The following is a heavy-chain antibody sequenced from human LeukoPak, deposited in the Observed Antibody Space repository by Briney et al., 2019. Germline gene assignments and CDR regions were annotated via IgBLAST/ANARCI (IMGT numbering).Heavy chain of an antibody. CDR3: ASQKDYHYGSGRRSEAFDI. Sequence: GGSLRLSCAASGFTVSSNYMSWVRQAPGKGLEWVSVIYSGGSTYYADSVKGRFTISRDNSKNTLYLQMNSLRAEDTAVYYCASQKDYHYGSGRRSEAFDIWGQGTMVTVSS. V-gene: IGHV3-66*04. CDR2: IYSGGST. J-gene: IGHJ3*02. CDR1: GFTVSSNY. D-gene: IGHD3-10*01.